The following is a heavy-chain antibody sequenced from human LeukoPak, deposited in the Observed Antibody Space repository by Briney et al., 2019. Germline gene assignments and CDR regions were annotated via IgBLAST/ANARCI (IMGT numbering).Heavy chain of an antibody. CDR3: ATTAIFDY. D-gene: IGHD1-14*01. J-gene: IGHJ4*02. Sequence: GGSLRLSCAASGFAFSACWMHWVRQAPGKGLEWVSAIRENAGSTYYADSVKGRFTISRDDSKSTLYLQMSSLRAEDTAVYYCATTAIFDYWGQGTLVTVSS. CDR2: IRENAGST. CDR1: GFAFSACW. V-gene: IGHV3-23*01.